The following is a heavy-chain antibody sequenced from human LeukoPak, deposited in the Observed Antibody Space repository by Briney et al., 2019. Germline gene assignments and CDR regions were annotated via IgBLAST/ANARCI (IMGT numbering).Heavy chain of an antibody. D-gene: IGHD3-22*01. Sequence: ASVKVSCKASGYTFTGYYMHWVRQAPGQGLEWMGWINPNSGGTNYAQKLQGRVTMTRDTSISTAYMELSRLRSDDTAVYYCARASYYYDSSGYPGYYFDYWGQGTLVTVSS. CDR2: INPNSGGT. V-gene: IGHV1-2*02. CDR3: ARASYYYDSSGYPGYYFDY. J-gene: IGHJ4*02. CDR1: GYTFTGYY.